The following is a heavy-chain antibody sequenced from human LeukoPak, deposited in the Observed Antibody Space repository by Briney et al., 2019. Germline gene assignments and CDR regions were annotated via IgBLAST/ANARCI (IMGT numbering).Heavy chain of an antibody. J-gene: IGHJ4*02. V-gene: IGHV3-23*01. CDR2: ISGSGATT. CDR1: GFTFNNYA. D-gene: IGHD3-22*01. CDR3: AKEFDYYDTSDYFFLAVFDY. Sequence: GGSLRLSCAASGFTFNNYAMTWVRQAPGKGLEWVSAISGSGATTYYADSVKGRFTISRDSSKNTLYLEMSSLRAEDTAVYYCAKEFDYYDTSDYFFLAVFDYWGQGTLVTVSS.